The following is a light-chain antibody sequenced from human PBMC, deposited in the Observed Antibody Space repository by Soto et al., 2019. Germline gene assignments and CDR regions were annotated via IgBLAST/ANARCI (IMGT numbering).Light chain of an antibody. J-gene: IGKJ1*01. CDR1: QSVSSW. Sequence: DIQMTQSPSTLSASVGDSVTITCRASQSVSSWLAWYQQKPGKAPKLLIYKASSLQSGVPSRFSGSASGTDFSFTFGTLLPVVFPIYSCKRYNIYGTFGKGTK. CDR3: KRYNIYGT. V-gene: IGKV1-5*03. CDR2: KAS.